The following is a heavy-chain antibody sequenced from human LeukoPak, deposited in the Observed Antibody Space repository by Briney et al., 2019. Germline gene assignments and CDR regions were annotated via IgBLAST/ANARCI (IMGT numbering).Heavy chain of an antibody. CDR2: INHSGST. D-gene: IGHD5-18*01. CDR1: GASISSNNW. CDR3: ARGGPQLWLRYYYYYGMDV. V-gene: IGHV4-4*02. Sequence: SGTLSLTCAVSGASISSNNWWSWVRQPPGKGLEWIGEINHSGSTNYNPSLKSRVTISVDTSKNQFSLKLSSVTAADTAVYYCARGGPQLWLRYYYYYGMDVWGQGTTVTVSS. J-gene: IGHJ6*02.